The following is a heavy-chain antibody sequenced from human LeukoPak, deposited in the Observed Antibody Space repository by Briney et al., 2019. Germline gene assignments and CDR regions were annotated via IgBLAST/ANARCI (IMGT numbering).Heavy chain of an antibody. CDR1: GGSISSSSYY. CDR2: IGGSGGST. CDR3: AKDLLSGGDPEYFQH. D-gene: IGHD2-21*01. Sequence: PSETLSLTCTVSGGSISSSSYYWGWVRQAPGKGLEWVSTIGGSGGSTYYADSVKGRFTISRDNSKNTLYLQMNSLRAEDTAVYYCAKDLLSGGDPEYFQHWGQGTLVTVSS. V-gene: IGHV3-23*01. J-gene: IGHJ1*01.